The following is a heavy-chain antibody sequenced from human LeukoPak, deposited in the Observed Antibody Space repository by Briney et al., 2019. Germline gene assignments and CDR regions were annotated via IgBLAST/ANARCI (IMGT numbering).Heavy chain of an antibody. J-gene: IGHJ4*02. Sequence: PGGSLRLSCAASGFTFSSYGMSWVRQAPGKGLEWVSAISGSGGSTYYADSVKGRFTISRDNSKNTLYLQMNSLRAEDTAVYYCARGSRTLYYYDWENYFDYWGQGTLVTVSS. CDR1: GFTFSSYG. D-gene: IGHD3-22*01. CDR2: ISGSGGST. V-gene: IGHV3-23*01. CDR3: ARGSRTLYYYDWENYFDY.